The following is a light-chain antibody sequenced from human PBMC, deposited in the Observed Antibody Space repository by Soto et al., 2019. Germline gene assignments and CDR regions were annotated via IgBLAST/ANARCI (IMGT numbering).Light chain of an antibody. CDR2: GVC. CDR3: QQYSSSLVYT. J-gene: IGKJ2*01. Sequence: EIVLTQSPGTLSLFPGEGATLSCRASQSLSSGYLAWYQQKPGQAPRLLIYGVCSRATGIPDRFSGSGSGTDFTLTISRLEPEDFAVYYCQQYSSSLVYTFGQGTKLEIK. CDR1: QSLSSGY. V-gene: IGKV3-20*01.